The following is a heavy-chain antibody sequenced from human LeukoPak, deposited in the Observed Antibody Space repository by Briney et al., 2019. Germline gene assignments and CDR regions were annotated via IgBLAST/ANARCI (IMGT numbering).Heavy chain of an antibody. V-gene: IGHV4-39*01. D-gene: IGHD2-2*01. Sequence: SETLSLTCTVSGGSISSSSYYWGWIRQPPGKGLEWIGSIYYSGSTYYNPSLKSRVTISVDTSKNQFSLKLSSVTAADTAVYYCARHGECQLLYSWFDPWGQGTLVTVSS. J-gene: IGHJ5*02. CDR1: GGSISSSSYY. CDR2: IYYSGST. CDR3: ARHGECQLLYSWFDP.